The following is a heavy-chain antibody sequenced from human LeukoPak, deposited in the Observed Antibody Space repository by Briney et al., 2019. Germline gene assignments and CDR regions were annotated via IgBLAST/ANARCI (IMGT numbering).Heavy chain of an antibody. Sequence: PGGSLRLSCAASGFTFSDYYMSWIRQAPGKGLEWVSYISSSGSYTNYADSVKGRFTISRDNAKNSLYLQMNSLRAEDTAVYYCARDIDSSSSDYWGQGTLVTVSS. V-gene: IGHV3-11*06. CDR1: GFTFSDYY. CDR2: ISSSGSYT. D-gene: IGHD6-6*01. CDR3: ARDIDSSSSDY. J-gene: IGHJ4*02.